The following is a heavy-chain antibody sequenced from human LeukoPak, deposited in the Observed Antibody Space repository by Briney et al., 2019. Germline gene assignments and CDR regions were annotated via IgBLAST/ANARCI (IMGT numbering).Heavy chain of an antibody. Sequence: ASVKVSCKASGYTFTSYGISWVRQAPGQGLEWMGWISAYNGNTHYAQKLQGRVTMTTDTSTSTAYMELRSLRSDDTAVYYCARDGHLYDSSGYYYPDYWGQGTLVTVSS. CDR1: GYTFTSYG. J-gene: IGHJ4*02. V-gene: IGHV1-18*01. D-gene: IGHD3-22*01. CDR2: ISAYNGNT. CDR3: ARDGHLYDSSGYYYPDY.